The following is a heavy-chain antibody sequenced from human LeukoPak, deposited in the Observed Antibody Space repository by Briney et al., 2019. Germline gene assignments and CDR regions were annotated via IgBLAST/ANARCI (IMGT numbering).Heavy chain of an antibody. J-gene: IGHJ5*01. D-gene: IGHD2-15*01. V-gene: IGHV3-74*01. CDR2: ISRDGTST. CDR1: GVTFSSHS. Sequence: GGSLRLSCAASGVTFSSHSMHWVRQAPGKGLVWVSGISRDGTSTNHADAVKGRFTISRDNAENTLYLQMNSLRVEDTAVYSCARGWYGPDSCGQGTLVTVSS. CDR3: ARGWYGPDS.